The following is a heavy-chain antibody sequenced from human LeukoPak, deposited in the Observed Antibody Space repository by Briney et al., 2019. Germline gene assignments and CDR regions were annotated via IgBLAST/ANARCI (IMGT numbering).Heavy chain of an antibody. CDR1: GGSISSYY. J-gene: IGHJ4*02. D-gene: IGHD5-18*01. CDR2: IYYSGST. CDR3: ARRSYGYHFDY. Sequence: SETLSLTCTVSGGSISSYYWSWIRQPPGKGLEWIGYIYYSGSTNYNPSLKSRVTISVDTSKNQFSLKLSSVTAADTAVYYCARRSYGYHFDYWGQGTLVTVSS. V-gene: IGHV4-59*08.